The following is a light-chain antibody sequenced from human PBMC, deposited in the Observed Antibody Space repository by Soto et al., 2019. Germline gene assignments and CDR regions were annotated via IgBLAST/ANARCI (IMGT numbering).Light chain of an antibody. CDR2: EGT. Sequence: QSALTQPASVSGSPGQSITISCTGTSSDVGSYNLVSWYQLHPGKAPKLMIYEGTKRPSGVSNRFSGSKSGNTASLTISGLQAEDEADYYCCSYAGSSTYVLFGGGTKLTVL. V-gene: IGLV2-23*01. CDR1: SSDVGSYNL. J-gene: IGLJ2*01. CDR3: CSYAGSSTYVL.